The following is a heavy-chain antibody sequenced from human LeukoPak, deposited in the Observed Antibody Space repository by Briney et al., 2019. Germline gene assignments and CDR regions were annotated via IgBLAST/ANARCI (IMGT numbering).Heavy chain of an antibody. CDR1: GYSFTNYW. D-gene: IGHD3-22*01. V-gene: IGHV5-51*01. CDR2: IYPGDSDT. CDR3: ARSYYYDSSGYCDY. Sequence: EESLKISCEGSGYSFTNYWIGWVRQMPGKGLEWMGIIYPGDSDTRYSPSFQGQVTISADKSISTAYLQWSSLKASDTAMYYCARSYYYDSSGYCDYWGQGTLGTVSS. J-gene: IGHJ4*02.